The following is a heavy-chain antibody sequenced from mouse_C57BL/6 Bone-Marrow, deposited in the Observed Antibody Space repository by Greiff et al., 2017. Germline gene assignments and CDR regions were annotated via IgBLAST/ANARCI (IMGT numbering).Heavy chain of an antibody. D-gene: IGHD2-3*01. Sequence: QVQLQQSGAELARPGASVKLSCKASGYTFTSYGISWVKQRTGQGLEWIGEIYPKSGNTYYNEKFKGKATLTADKSSSTAYMELRSLTSEDSAVYFCARDGYYAMDYWGQGTSVTVSS. CDR1: GYTFTSYG. CDR2: IYPKSGNT. V-gene: IGHV1-81*01. J-gene: IGHJ4*01. CDR3: ARDGYYAMDY.